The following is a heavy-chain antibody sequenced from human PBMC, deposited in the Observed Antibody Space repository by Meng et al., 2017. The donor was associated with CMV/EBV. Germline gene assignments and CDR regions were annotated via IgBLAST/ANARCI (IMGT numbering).Heavy chain of an antibody. CDR3: ARERGRMIVVARGFDAFDI. J-gene: IGHJ3*02. D-gene: IGHD3-22*01. CDR1: GFTFSSYW. V-gene: IGHV3-7*01. CDR2: IKQDGSEK. Sequence: GGLRLSCAASGFTFSSYWMSWVRQAPGKGLEWVANIKQDGSEKYYVDSVKGRFTISRDNAKNSLYLQMNSLRAEDTAVYYCARERGRMIVVARGFDAFDIWGQGTMVTVSS.